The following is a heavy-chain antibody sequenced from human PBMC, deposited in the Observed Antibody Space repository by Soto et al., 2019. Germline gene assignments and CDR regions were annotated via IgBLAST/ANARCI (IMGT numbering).Heavy chain of an antibody. CDR1: GYTFTDYY. J-gene: IGHJ4*02. D-gene: IGHD2-15*01. CDR3: ATGRYCSGGRCRYYFDY. V-gene: IGHV1-2*02. CDR2: INPNSGGK. Sequence: QVHLVQSGAEVKKPGASVKVSCKASGYTFTDYYIHWVRQAPGQGLEWMGWINPNSGGKNFAQRFQGRVTMPRDTSITTAYMELSSLRSDVTAVYYCATGRYCSGGRCRYYFDYCVQGTLVPVSS.